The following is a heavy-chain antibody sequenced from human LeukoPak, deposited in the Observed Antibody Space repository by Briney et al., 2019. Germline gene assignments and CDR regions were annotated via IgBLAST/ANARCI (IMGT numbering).Heavy chain of an antibody. CDR3: ARDQVLVGFGESKINWFDP. Sequence: ASVKVSCKASGYTFTGYYMHWVRQAPGQGLEWMGWINPNSGGTNYAQKFQGRVTMTRDTSISTAYMELSRLRSDDTAVYYCARDQVLVGFGESKINWFDPWGQGTLVTVSS. CDR1: GYTFTGYY. J-gene: IGHJ5*02. CDR2: INPNSGGT. V-gene: IGHV1-2*02. D-gene: IGHD3-10*01.